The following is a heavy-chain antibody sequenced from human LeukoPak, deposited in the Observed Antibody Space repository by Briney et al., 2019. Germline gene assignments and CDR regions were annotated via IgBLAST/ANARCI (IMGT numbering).Heavy chain of an antibody. CDR3: ARGGVTTPHFDY. Sequence: SQTLSLTCTVSGGSISSGSYYWSWIRQPAGKGLEWIGRIYTSGSTNYNPSLKSRVTISVDTSKNQFSLKLSSVTAADTAVYYCARGGVTTPHFDYWGQGTLVTVSS. V-gene: IGHV4-61*02. J-gene: IGHJ4*02. CDR2: IYTSGST. CDR1: GGSISSGSYY. D-gene: IGHD4-11*01.